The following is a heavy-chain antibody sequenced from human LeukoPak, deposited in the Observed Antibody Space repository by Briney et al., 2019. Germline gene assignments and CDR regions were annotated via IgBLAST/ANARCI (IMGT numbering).Heavy chain of an antibody. Sequence: GASVKVSCKASGGTFSNYAFSWVRQSPRQGLEWMGGIIPSFGPPNNAQKFQDRVTITADESKSTVHMELSSLTSDDTAIYYCARDRSSGTFDSFGVWGPGTLVTVSP. D-gene: IGHD1-26*01. CDR1: GGTFSNYA. J-gene: IGHJ3*01. CDR3: ARDRSSGTFDSFGV. CDR2: IIPSFGPP. V-gene: IGHV1-69*13.